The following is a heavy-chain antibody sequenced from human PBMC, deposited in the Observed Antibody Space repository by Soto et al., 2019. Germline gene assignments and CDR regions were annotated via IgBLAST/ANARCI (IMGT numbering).Heavy chain of an antibody. D-gene: IGHD6-13*01. V-gene: IGHV3-23*01. CDR1: GFTFSSYA. J-gene: IGHJ4*02. CDR3: ARPLSNWYYFDS. Sequence: EVQLLESGGGLVQPGGSLRLSCAASGFTFSSYAMSWVRQAPGKGLEWVSVISGSGGSPYYADSVKGRFTISRDNSKNTLYLPMNSLRAEDTAVYYCARPLSNWYYFDSWGQGTLVTVSS. CDR2: ISGSGGSP.